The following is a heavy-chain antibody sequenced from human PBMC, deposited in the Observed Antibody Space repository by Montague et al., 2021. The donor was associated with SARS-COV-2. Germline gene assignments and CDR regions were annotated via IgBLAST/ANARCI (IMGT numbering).Heavy chain of an antibody. CDR3: AKEREVVRAARTLVAFDL. Sequence: SETLSLTCTVYGGSISVYYWSWVRLSPRSGLEWNGVININGTANYNPSPKRRISISVDMSKNQITLKLTSGTAADTATYYCAKEREVVRAARTLVAFDLWGQGTMVTVSS. V-gene: IGHV4-34*01. CDR2: ININGTA. CDR1: GGSISVYY. J-gene: IGHJ3*01. D-gene: IGHD2-2*01.